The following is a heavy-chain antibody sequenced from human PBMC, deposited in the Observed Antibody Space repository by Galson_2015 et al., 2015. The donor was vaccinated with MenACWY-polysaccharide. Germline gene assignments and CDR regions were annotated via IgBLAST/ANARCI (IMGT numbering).Heavy chain of an antibody. J-gene: IGHJ4*02. CDR3: ATDVKTTVLRGVEF. CDR2: ISGSGSTK. CDR1: GFTFSMYG. V-gene: IGHV3-23*01. D-gene: IGHD4-23*01. Sequence: SLRLSCAGSGFTFSMYGMSWVRQAPGKGLEWVSSISGSGSTKYYAESVKGRFTISRDNSENTIYLQMNSLSAEDTAVYYCATDVKTTVLRGVEFWGQGIVVTVSS.